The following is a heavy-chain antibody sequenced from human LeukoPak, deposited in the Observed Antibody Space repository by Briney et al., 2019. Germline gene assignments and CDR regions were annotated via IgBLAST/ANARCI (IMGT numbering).Heavy chain of an antibody. V-gene: IGHV3-53*01. CDR3: AREKAAAGAQWGYYYYYYMDV. CDR2: IYSDGKT. J-gene: IGHJ6*03. D-gene: IGHD6-13*01. CDR1: GFTVSRNY. Sequence: GGSLRLSCAVSGFTVSRNYMSWVRQAPGKGLEWVSVIYSDGKTYYADSVRGRFTISRDTPKNSLYLQMNSLRAEDTAVYYCAREKAAAGAQWGYYYYYYMDVWGKGTTVTVSS.